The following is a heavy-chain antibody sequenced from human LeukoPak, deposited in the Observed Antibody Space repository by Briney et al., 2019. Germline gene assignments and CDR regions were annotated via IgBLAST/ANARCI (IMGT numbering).Heavy chain of an antibody. Sequence: SVKVSCKASGGTFSSYDISWVRQAPGQGLEWMGGITPIFGTAKYAQKFQGRVTITAVESMGTAYMELSSLRSEDTAVYYCARGWLAETTVVTPYNYWGQGTLVTVSS. CDR3: ARGWLAETTVVTPYNY. V-gene: IGHV1-69*01. D-gene: IGHD4-23*01. J-gene: IGHJ4*02. CDR1: GGTFSSYD. CDR2: ITPIFGTA.